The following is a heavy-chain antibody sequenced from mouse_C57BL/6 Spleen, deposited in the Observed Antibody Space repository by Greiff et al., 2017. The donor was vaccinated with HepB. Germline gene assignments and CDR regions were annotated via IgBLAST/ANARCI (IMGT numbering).Heavy chain of an antibody. CDR1: GYTFTDYC. CDR2: IIPENGGT. D-gene: IGHD4-1*01. V-gene: IGHV1-26*01. Sequence: EVQLKQSGAELVKPGASVKISCKASGYTFTDYCMKWVKQRPGKSLEWIGDIIPENGGTNYNQKFKGKATFTVDKSTSTAYMELRSLTSEDSAIYYCARGVGNRSFDYWGKGTLVTVSA. J-gene: IGHJ3*01. CDR3: ARGVGNRSFDY.